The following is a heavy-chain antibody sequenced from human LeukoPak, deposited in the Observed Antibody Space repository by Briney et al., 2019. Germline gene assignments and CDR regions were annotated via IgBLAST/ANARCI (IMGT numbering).Heavy chain of an antibody. CDR1: GFTFSSYA. J-gene: IGHJ4*02. CDR3: AKAGIAAAGTQDY. D-gene: IGHD6-13*01. V-gene: IGHV3-30-3*01. Sequence: PGGSLRLSCAASGFTFSSYAMHWVRQAPGKGLEWVTLISHDGSDKYYADSVKGRFTISRDNSKNTLYLQMNSLRAEDTAVYYCAKAGIAAAGTQDYWGQGTLVTVSS. CDR2: ISHDGSDK.